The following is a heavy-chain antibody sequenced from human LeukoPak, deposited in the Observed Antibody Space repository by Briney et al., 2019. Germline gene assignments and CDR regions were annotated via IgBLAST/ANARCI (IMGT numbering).Heavy chain of an antibody. J-gene: IGHJ4*02. V-gene: IGHV4-34*01. Sequence: PSETLSLTCAVYGGSFSGYYWSWICQPPGKGLEWIGEINHSGSTNYNPSLKSRVTISVDTSKNQFSLKLSSVTAADTAVYYCARVGYSSGWYSYWGQGTLVTVSS. CDR2: INHSGST. D-gene: IGHD6-19*01. CDR3: ARVGYSSGWYSY. CDR1: GGSFSGYY.